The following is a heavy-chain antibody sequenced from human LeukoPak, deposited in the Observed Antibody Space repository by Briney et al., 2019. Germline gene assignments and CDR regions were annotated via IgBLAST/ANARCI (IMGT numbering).Heavy chain of an antibody. D-gene: IGHD2-15*01. CDR2: ISQRGGT. V-gene: IGHV4-4*02. J-gene: IGHJ4*02. CDR1: GDSVRNVSW. Sequence: PSETLSLTCAVSGDSVRNVSWWTWVRQPPGKGLEWVGKISQRGGTNYNPSLKSRVTISLDNSKNQFSLNLTSVTAADTAVYYCARDRFCTGDSCPLQHWGPGTLVTVSS. CDR3: ARDRFCTGDSCPLQH.